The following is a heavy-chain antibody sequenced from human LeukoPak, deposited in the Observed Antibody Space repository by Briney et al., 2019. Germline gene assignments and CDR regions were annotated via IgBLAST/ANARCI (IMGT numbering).Heavy chain of an antibody. CDR1: GDSVSSNSAA. J-gene: IGHJ4*02. CDR2: TYYRSKWYN. Sequence: SQTLSLTSAISGDSVSSNSAARNWIRQSPSRGLEWLGRTYYRSKWYNDYAVSVKSRITINPDTSKNQFSLQLNSVTPEDTAVYYCARGYSSSWYLFIFDYWGQGTLVTVSS. CDR3: ARGYSSSWYLFIFDY. V-gene: IGHV6-1*01. D-gene: IGHD6-13*01.